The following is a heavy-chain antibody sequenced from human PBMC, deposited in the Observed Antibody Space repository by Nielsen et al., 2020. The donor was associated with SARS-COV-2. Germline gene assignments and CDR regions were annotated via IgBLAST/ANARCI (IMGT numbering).Heavy chain of an antibody. D-gene: IGHD3-10*01. CDR2: IYSGGST. CDR3: ARDAGTNFDY. J-gene: IGHJ4*02. V-gene: IGHV3-66*01. CDR1: GFTVSSNY. Sequence: GESLKISCAASGFTVSSNYMSWVRQAPGKGLEWVSVIYSGGSTYYADSVKGRFTISRDNSKNTLYLQTNSLRAEDTAVYYCARDAGTNFDYWGQGTLVTVSS.